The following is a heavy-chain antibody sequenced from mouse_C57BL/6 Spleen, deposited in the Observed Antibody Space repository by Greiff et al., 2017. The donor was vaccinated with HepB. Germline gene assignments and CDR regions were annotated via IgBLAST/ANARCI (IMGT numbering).Heavy chain of an antibody. CDR2: LDPEDGET. Sequence: VQLQQSGAELVKPGASVKLSCTASGFNIKDYYMHWVKQRTEPGLEWIGRLDPEDGETKYAPKFQGKATITAYTSSNTAYLQLSSLTSEYTAVYYCASLYYGSSGWYFDVWGTGTTVTVAS. CDR1: GFNIKDYY. CDR3: ASLYYGSSGWYFDV. D-gene: IGHD1-1*01. V-gene: IGHV14-2*01. J-gene: IGHJ1*03.